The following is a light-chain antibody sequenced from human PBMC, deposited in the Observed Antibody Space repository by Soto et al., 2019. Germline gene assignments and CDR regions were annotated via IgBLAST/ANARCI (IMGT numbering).Light chain of an antibody. Sequence: DIQMTQSPSSLSASVGDRVTITCRASQSINRYLNWYQQKPGKAPKLLIYAASSLQSGVPSRFSGSGSGTDFTLTISSLQPEDSATYYCQQSYSTPRLFTFGQGTNLEI. V-gene: IGKV1-39*01. CDR1: QSINRY. J-gene: IGKJ2*01. CDR3: QQSYSTPRLFT. CDR2: AAS.